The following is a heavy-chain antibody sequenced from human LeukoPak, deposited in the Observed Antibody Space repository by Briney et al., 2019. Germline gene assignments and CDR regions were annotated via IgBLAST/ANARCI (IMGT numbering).Heavy chain of an antibody. CDR2: INHSGST. Sequence: SETLSLTCAVYGGSFSGYCWSWIRQPPGKGLEWIGEINHSGSTNYNPSLKSRATISLDTSKNQFSLKLSSVTAADTAVYYCAKSLYGSGSYYHWFDPWGQGTLVTVSS. V-gene: IGHV4-34*01. D-gene: IGHD3-10*01. CDR1: GGSFSGYC. CDR3: AKSLYGSGSYYHWFDP. J-gene: IGHJ5*02.